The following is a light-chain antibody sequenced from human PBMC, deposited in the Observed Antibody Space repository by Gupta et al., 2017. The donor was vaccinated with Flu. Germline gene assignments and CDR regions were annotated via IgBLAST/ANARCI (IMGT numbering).Light chain of an antibody. CDR1: NIGSKS. J-gene: IGLJ2*01. CDR3: AVWDSASGHWV. V-gene: IGLV3-21*03. CDR2: DVS. Sequence: GKTVRFSCGGTNIGSKSVHWYQQQPGPAPVLLVYDVSDRPSGIPERFSGSNSGTTATLAISRVEAEDEADYYCAVWDSASGHWVFGGGTKLTVL.